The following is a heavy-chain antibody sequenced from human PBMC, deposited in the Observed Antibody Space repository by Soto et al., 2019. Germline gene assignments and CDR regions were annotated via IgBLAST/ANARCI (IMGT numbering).Heavy chain of an antibody. D-gene: IGHD4-17*01. Sequence: QLQLVQSGAEVKKPGASVKVSCKASGYNFSSYGINWVRQAPGQGLEWMGWISAYAGHTKSAENLQGRVTMTTDTSTSTAYMDLRSLRSDDTAVYYCARDRVTTTDAFDMWGQGTMVTVSS. CDR3: ARDRVTTTDAFDM. CDR2: ISAYAGHT. CDR1: GYNFSSYG. J-gene: IGHJ3*02. V-gene: IGHV1-18*01.